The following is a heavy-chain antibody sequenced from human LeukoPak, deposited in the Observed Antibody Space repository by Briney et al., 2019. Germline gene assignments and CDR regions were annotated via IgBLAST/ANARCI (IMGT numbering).Heavy chain of an antibody. Sequence: GGSLRLSCAASGFTFSSYSMNWVRQAPGKGLEWVPSISSSSSYIYYADSVKGRFTISRDNAKNSLYLQMNSLRAEDTAVYYCARDFPSAVAPYFDYWGQGTLVTVSS. CDR1: GFTFSSYS. D-gene: IGHD6-19*01. J-gene: IGHJ4*02. V-gene: IGHV3-21*01. CDR3: ARDFPSAVAPYFDY. CDR2: ISSSSSYI.